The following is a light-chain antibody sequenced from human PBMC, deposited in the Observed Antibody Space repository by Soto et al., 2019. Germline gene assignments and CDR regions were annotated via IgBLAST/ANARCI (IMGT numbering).Light chain of an antibody. J-gene: IGLJ1*01. CDR2: DVT. V-gene: IGLV2-11*01. Sequence: QSVLTQPRSLSGSPGQSVTISCSGTSSDVGGYSYVSWYQQHPGKAPKLIIYDVTKRPSGVPDRFSGSKSGNTASLTISGLQAEDEADYYCCSYAGRYTPYVFATGTKVTVL. CDR3: CSYAGRYTPYV. CDR1: SSDVGGYSY.